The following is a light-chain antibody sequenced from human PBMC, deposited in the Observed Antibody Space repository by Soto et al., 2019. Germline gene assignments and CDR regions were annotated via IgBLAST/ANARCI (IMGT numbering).Light chain of an antibody. V-gene: IGLV1-44*01. CDR1: NSNIGTNS. J-gene: IGLJ3*02. CDR2: SNN. Sequence: QSVLTQPPSASGTPGQRVTISCSGSNSNIGTNSMNWYQQLQGTAPKLLIHSNNQRPSGVPDRFSGSKSGTSASLAISGLQSEDEADYYCAAWDGSLNGWVFGGGTKVTVL. CDR3: AAWDGSLNGWV.